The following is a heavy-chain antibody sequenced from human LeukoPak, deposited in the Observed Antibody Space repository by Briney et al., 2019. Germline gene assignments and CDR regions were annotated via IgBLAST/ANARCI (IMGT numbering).Heavy chain of an antibody. CDR1: GFTFSNYY. CDR2: ISSSAITM. J-gene: IGHJ4*02. Sequence: GGSLRLSCAASGFTFSNYYMSWIRQAPGKGLEWGSYISSSAITMYYADSVKGRFTISRDNAKNSLYLQMNSLRAEDTAVYYCARANNWNYPYYFAYWGQGALVTVSS. D-gene: IGHD1-7*01. CDR3: ARANNWNYPYYFAY. V-gene: IGHV3-11*01.